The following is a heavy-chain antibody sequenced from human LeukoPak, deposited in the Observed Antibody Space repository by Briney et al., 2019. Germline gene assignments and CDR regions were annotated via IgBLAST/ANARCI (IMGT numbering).Heavy chain of an antibody. D-gene: IGHD6-6*01. CDR2: IIPIFGTA. Sequence: ASVKVSCKASGGTFSSYAISWVRQAPGQGLEWMGGIIPIFGTANYAQKFQGRVTITTDESTSTAYMELSSLRSEDTAVYYCASRPSSIAARPDWAPFDYWGQGTLVTVSS. CDR3: ASRPSSIAARPDWAPFDY. CDR1: GGTFSSYA. V-gene: IGHV1-69*05. J-gene: IGHJ4*02.